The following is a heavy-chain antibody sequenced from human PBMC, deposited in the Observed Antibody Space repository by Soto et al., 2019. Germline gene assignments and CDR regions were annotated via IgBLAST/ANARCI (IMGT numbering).Heavy chain of an antibody. CDR1: GFTFSSYS. CDR3: AKNYYYDSPGYALDI. V-gene: IGHV3-21*01. J-gene: IGHJ3*02. D-gene: IGHD3-22*01. Sequence: PGGSLRLSCAASGFTFSSYSMNWVRQAPGKGLEWVSSISSGSSYIFYADSVKGRFTISRDNAKNTLFLQMDSLIAEDTAVYYCAKNYYYDSPGYALDIWGQGTMVTVSS. CDR2: ISSGSSYI.